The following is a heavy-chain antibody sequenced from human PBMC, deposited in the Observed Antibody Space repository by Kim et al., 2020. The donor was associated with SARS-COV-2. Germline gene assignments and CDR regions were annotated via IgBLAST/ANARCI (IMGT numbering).Heavy chain of an antibody. J-gene: IGHJ3*02. Sequence: SVKVSCKASGGTFSSYAISWVRQAPGQGLEWMGGIIPIFGTANYAQKFQGRVTITADESTSTAYMELSSLRSEDTAVYYCAREGTTGTTDAFDIWGQGTMVTVSS. CDR2: IIPIFGTA. CDR3: AREGTTGTTDAFDI. D-gene: IGHD1-1*01. CDR1: GGTFSSYA. V-gene: IGHV1-69*13.